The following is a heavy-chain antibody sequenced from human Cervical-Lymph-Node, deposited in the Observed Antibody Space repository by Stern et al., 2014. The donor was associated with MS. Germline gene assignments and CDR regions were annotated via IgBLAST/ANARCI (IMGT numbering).Heavy chain of an antibody. J-gene: IGHJ4*02. Sequence: VQLVQSGGGVVQPGRSLRLACAASGFAFKNYAMHWVRQAPGKGLEWVAVISSDGTNVHYPDSVRGRFIISRDNSKNTLYLQMSSLRAEETALYYCARDVLGDFGNDSNFDSWGQGTLVTVS. D-gene: IGHD3-10*01. CDR3: ARDVLGDFGNDSNFDS. CDR1: GFAFKNYA. CDR2: ISSDGTNV. V-gene: IGHV3-30*15.